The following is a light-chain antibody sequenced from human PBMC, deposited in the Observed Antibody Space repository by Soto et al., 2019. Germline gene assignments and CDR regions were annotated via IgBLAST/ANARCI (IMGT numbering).Light chain of an antibody. J-gene: IGKJ4*01. CDR2: DAS. Sequence: DIHITQSPSTLSASVGDRVTITCRASQSISSWLAWYQQKPGKAPKLLIYDASSLESGVPSRFSGSGSGTEFTLTISSLQPDDFATYYCQQYNRPLTFVGGTKV. CDR1: QSISSW. V-gene: IGKV1-5*01. CDR3: QQYNRPLT.